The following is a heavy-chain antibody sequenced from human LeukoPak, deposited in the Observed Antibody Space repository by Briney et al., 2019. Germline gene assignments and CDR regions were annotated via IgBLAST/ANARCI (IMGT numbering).Heavy chain of an antibody. J-gene: IGHJ3*02. CDR1: GFTFSSYS. CDR3: ARDGETITMIVDDAFEI. D-gene: IGHD3-22*01. Sequence: GGSLRLSCAASGFTFSSYSMNWVRQAPGKGLEWVSSISSSSSYIYYADSVKGRFTISRDNAKNSLYLQMNSLRAEDTAVYYCARDGETITMIVDDAFEIWGQGTMVTVSS. V-gene: IGHV3-21*01. CDR2: ISSSSSYI.